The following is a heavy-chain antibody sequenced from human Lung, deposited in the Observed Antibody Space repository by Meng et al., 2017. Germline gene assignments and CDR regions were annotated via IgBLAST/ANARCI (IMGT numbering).Heavy chain of an antibody. J-gene: IGHJ4*02. D-gene: IGHD4-11*01. V-gene: IGHV4-34*01. Sequence: QVKLLQWGEGLLKPSETLSLTCVVSGGSFSDYYWSWIRQPPGKGLEWIGEINHSGSTNYNPSLESRATISVDTSQNNLSLKLSSVTAADSAVYYCARGPTTMAHDFDYWGQGTLVTVSS. CDR2: INHSGST. CDR1: GGSFSDYY. CDR3: ARGPTTMAHDFDY.